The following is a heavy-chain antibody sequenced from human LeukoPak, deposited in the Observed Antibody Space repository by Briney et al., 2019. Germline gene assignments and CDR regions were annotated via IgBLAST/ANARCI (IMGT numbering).Heavy chain of an antibody. CDR1: GDSISSYY. V-gene: IGHV4-59*01. CDR3: ARATAITMVRGIRSDGFDI. Sequence: SETLSLTCTVSGDSISSYYWSWIRQPPGKGLEWIGYIYYSGSTNYNPSLKSRVTISVDTSKNQFSLKLSSVTAADTAVYYCARATAITMVRGIRSDGFDIWGQGTMVTVSS. CDR2: IYYSGST. J-gene: IGHJ3*02. D-gene: IGHD3-10*01.